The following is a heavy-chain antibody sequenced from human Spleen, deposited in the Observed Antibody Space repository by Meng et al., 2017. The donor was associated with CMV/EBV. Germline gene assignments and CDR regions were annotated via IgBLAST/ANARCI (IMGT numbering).Heavy chain of an antibody. Sequence: AASGFTFSGYSMHWVRQAPGKGLEWVSSISGRSTYIYYADSVQGRFTVSRDNAKNFLYLQMNNLRAEDTAVYYCARVDSSGTYTFDYWGQGTLVTVSS. D-gene: IGHD3-22*01. CDR1: GFTFSGYS. CDR2: ISGRSTYI. J-gene: IGHJ4*02. V-gene: IGHV3-21*01. CDR3: ARVDSSGTYTFDY.